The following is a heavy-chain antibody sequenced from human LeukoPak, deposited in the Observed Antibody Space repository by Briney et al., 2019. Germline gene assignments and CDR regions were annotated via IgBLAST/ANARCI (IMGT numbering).Heavy chain of an antibody. CDR1: GYTFSDYY. V-gene: IGHV3-11*05. CDR2: ISSSSSYT. CDR3: AIDDYYGSGRGI. J-gene: IGHJ4*02. Sequence: GGSLRLSCAASGYTFSDYYMSWIRQAPGKGLEWVSYISSSSSYTNYADSVKGRFTISRDNAKDSLYLQMNSLRAEDTAVYYCAIDDYYGSGRGIWGQGTLVTVSS. D-gene: IGHD3-10*01.